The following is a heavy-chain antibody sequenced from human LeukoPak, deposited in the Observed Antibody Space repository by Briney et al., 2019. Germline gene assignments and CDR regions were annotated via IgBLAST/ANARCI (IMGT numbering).Heavy chain of an antibody. V-gene: IGHV3-23*01. J-gene: IGHJ4*02. Sequence: PSETLSLTCAVYGGSLSGYYWSWIRQAPGKGLEWVSAISGRSGSTYYADSVKGRFTISRDNSKNTLYLQMNSLRAEDTAVYYCANTHLYDILTGFRRAGFGYWGQGTLVTVSS. CDR1: GGSLSGYY. CDR2: ISGRSGST. CDR3: ANTHLYDILTGFRRAGFGY. D-gene: IGHD3-9*01.